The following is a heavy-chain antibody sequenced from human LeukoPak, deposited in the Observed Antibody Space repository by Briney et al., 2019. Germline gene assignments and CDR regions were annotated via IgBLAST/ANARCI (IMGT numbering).Heavy chain of an antibody. CDR1: GFSFDHYA. CDR3: ARDRVGGSYYESDY. D-gene: IGHD1-26*01. Sequence: GGSLRLSCAASGFSFDHYAMSWVRQAPGKGLEWVSYISSSGSTIYYADSVKGRFTISRDNAKNSLYLQMNSLRAEDTAVYYCARDRVGGSYYESDYWGQGTLVTVSS. CDR2: ISSSGSTI. V-gene: IGHV3-11*01. J-gene: IGHJ4*02.